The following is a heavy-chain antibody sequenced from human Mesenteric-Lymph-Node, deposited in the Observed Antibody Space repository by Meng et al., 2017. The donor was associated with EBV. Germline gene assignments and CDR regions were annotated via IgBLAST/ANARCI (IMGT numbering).Heavy chain of an antibody. J-gene: IGHJ4*02. D-gene: IGHD1-26*01. V-gene: IGHV1-18*04. CDR3: ARDHSGSYVDY. Sequence: QVQLVQSGADMKKPGASVKVSFKASGYTFTSYGISWVRQAPGQGLEWIGWISPYNGNTNYAQKFQGRVSMTTDTSTSTADMELKSLRSDDTAVYYCARDHSGSYVDYWGQGTLVTVSS. CDR1: GYTFTSYG. CDR2: ISPYNGNT.